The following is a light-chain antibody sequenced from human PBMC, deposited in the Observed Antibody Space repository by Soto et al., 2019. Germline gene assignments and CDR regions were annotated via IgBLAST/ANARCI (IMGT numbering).Light chain of an antibody. CDR1: KLGDKY. V-gene: IGLV3-1*01. Sequence: SYELTQPPSVSVSLGQTASITCSGDKLGDKYACWYQQKPGQSPVLVIYQDSKRPSGIPERFSGSNSGNTATLTISGTQAMDEADYYCQAWASSTLYVFGSGPKVTVL. CDR2: QDS. J-gene: IGLJ1*01. CDR3: QAWASSTLYV.